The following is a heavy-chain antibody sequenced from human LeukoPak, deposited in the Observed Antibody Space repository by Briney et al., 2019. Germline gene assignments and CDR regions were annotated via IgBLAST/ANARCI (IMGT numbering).Heavy chain of an antibody. CDR3: AKGYDYVRGSYRSQFDY. D-gene: IGHD3-16*02. CDR2: ISGSGGST. J-gene: IGHJ4*02. CDR1: GFTFSSYA. V-gene: IGHV3-23*01. Sequence: GGSLRLSCAASGFTFSSYAMSWVRQAPGKGLEWVSAISGSGGSTYYADSVKGRFTISRDNSKNTLYLQMNSLRAEDTAVYYCAKGYDYVRGSYRSQFDYWGQGTLVTVSS.